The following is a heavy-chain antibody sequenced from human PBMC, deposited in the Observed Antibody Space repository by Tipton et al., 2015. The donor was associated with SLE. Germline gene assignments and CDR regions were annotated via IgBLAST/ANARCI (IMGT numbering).Heavy chain of an antibody. CDR1: GSSLTGSY. CDR2: IFHSGST. V-gene: IGHV4-59*01. D-gene: IGHD6-19*01. CDR3: ARRVRGGWYDY. Sequence: TLSLTCTVSGSSLTGSYWSWIRQPPGKGLGWIGYIFHSGSTNYNPSLKSRVTMSVDTSNNHFSLRLTSVTAADTAVYYCARRVRGGWYDYWGQGTLVTVSS. J-gene: IGHJ4*02.